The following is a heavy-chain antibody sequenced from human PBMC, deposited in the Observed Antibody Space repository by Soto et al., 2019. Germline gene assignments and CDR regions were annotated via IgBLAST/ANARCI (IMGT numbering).Heavy chain of an antibody. V-gene: IGHV1-69*12. D-gene: IGHD6-19*01. CDR2: IIPIFGTA. CDR3: ARHPPAVYYYGMDV. Sequence: QVQLVQSGAEVKKPGSSVKVSCKASGGTFSSYAISWVRQAPGQGLEWMGGIIPIFGTANYAQKFQGRVTITADESTSTAYMELSILRSEDTAVYYCARHPPAVYYYGMDVWGPGTTVTVSS. J-gene: IGHJ6*02. CDR1: GGTFSSYA.